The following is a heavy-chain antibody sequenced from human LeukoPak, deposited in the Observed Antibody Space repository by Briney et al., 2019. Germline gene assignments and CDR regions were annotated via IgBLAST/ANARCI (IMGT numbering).Heavy chain of an antibody. V-gene: IGHV3-11*01. CDR1: GFTFSDYY. CDR2: ISSSGSTI. D-gene: IGHD1-1*01. J-gene: IGHJ3*01. CDR3: TKLDPRGNGNNLDTFDV. Sequence: GGSLRLSCAASGFTFSDYYMSWIRQAPGKGLEWVSYISSSGSTIYYADSVKGRFTISRDNAKNTLYLQMNSLTAEDTATYYCTKLDPRGNGNNLDTFDVWGQGTMVTVSS.